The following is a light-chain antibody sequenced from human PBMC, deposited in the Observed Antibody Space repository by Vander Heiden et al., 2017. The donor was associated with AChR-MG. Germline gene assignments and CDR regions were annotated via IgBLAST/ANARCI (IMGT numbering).Light chain of an antibody. V-gene: IGLV1-47*01. Sequence: QPVLTQPPSASGSPGQRVTISCSGSSSNIGNNFVYWYHQVPGTAPKLLIYRNNQRPSGVPDRFSGSKSGTSASLAISGLRSEDEADYHCAAWDDSLSGLWVFGGGTKVTVL. CDR1: SSNIGNNF. J-gene: IGLJ3*02. CDR2: RNN. CDR3: AAWDDSLSGLWV.